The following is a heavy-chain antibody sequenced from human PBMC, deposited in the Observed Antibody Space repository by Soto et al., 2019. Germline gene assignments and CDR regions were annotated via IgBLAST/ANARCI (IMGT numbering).Heavy chain of an antibody. CDR1: GYTFTSYD. V-gene: IGHV1-8*01. Sequence: QVQLVQSGAEVKKPGASVKVSCKASGYTFTSYDINWVRQATGQGLEWMGWMNPNSGNTAYAQKFQGRVNMTKNTSISTAYMELSSLRSEDTAVYYCAGLKQDYAVAWGQGTLVTVSS. CDR3: AGLKQDYAVA. CDR2: MNPNSGNT. J-gene: IGHJ4*02. D-gene: IGHD3-16*01.